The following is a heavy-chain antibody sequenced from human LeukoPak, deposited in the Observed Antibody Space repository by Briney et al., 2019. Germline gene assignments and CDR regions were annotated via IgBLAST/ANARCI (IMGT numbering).Heavy chain of an antibody. Sequence: SETLSLTCTVSGGSISSYYWSWIRQPPGKGLEWIGYIYYSGSTNYNPSLKSRVTISVDTSKNQFSLKLSSVTAADTAVYYCARARAEYSSFGYYMDVWGKGTTVTVSS. CDR2: IYYSGST. CDR3: ARARAEYSSFGYYMDV. D-gene: IGHD6-6*01. CDR1: GGSISSYY. J-gene: IGHJ6*03. V-gene: IGHV4-59*01.